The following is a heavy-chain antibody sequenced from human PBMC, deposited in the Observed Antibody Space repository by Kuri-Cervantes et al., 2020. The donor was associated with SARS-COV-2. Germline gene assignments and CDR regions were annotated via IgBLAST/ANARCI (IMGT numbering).Heavy chain of an antibody. D-gene: IGHD6-13*01. J-gene: IGHJ4*02. Sequence: GSLRLSCAVYGGSFSGYYWSWIRQPPGKGLEWIGYTHYSGSTNSNPSLKSRVTISLETSKNQFSLRLTSVTAAATAVYYCARRIGSSSPYYYFDYWGQGAVVTVSS. CDR1: GGSFSGYY. CDR2: THYSGST. CDR3: ARRIGSSSPYYYFDY. V-gene: IGHV4-34*11.